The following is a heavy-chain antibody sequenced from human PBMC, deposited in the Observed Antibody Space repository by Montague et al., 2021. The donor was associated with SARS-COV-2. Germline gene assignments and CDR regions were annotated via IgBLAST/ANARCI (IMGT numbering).Heavy chain of an antibody. CDR3: ARVGDFWGDHAFDI. D-gene: IGHD3-3*01. J-gene: IGHJ3*02. CDR2: INKDESLK. Sequence: SLRLSCAASGFTFSRYWMSWVRQAPGKGLEWVANINKDESLKFHADSVKGRFTISRDNAKNSMYLQMNSLRVEDTAVYYCARVGDFWGDHAFDIWGRGTMVTVSS. CDR1: GFTFSRYW. V-gene: IGHV3-7*01.